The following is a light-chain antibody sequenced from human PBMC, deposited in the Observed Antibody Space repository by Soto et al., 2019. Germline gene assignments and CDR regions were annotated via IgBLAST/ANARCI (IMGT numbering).Light chain of an antibody. V-gene: IGLV2-23*01. CDR2: DGN. CDR1: SSDVGSYNL. Sequence: QSALTQPASVSGSPGQSITISCTGTSSDVGSYNLVSWYQQHPDKAPKLMVFDGNLRPSGVSYRFSGSKFGNTASPAISGLQAEDEADYYCCSYAGSSTLVFGTGTKLTVL. J-gene: IGLJ1*01. CDR3: CSYAGSSTLV.